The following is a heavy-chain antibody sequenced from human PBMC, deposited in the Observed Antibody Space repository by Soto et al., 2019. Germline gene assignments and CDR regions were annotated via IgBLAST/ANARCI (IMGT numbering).Heavy chain of an antibody. D-gene: IGHD2-15*01. J-gene: IGHJ5*02. CDR2: INSDGITT. V-gene: IGHV3-74*03. CDR1: GLTLSNYW. Sequence: EVQLVESGGGPVQAGGSLRLSCAASGLTLSNYWMQWVRQGPGKGLVWVAHINSDGITTKYAESVKGRFTISRDDAKNMLYRQMNSLRHGDTAVYYCAKVKGGSGARGDPLDLWGQGILVTVSS. CDR3: AKVKGGSGARGDPLDL.